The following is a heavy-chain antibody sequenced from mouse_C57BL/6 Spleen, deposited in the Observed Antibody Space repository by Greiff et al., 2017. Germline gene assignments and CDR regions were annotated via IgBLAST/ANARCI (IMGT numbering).Heavy chain of an antibody. CDR1: GYTFTSYW. V-gene: IGHV1-53*01. CDR3: ARGIYDGYYLYYFDY. CDR2: INPSNGGT. Sequence: QVQLQQPGTELVKPGASVKLSCKASGYTFTSYWMHWVKQRPGQGLEWIGNINPSNGGTNYNEKFKSKATLTVDKSSSTAYMQLSSLTSEDSAVXYCARGIYDGYYLYYFDYWGQGTTLTVSS. D-gene: IGHD2-3*01. J-gene: IGHJ2*01.